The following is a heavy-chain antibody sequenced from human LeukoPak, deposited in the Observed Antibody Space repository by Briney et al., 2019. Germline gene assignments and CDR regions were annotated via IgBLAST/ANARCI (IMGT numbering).Heavy chain of an antibody. V-gene: IGHV3-15*01. CDR2: IRSKTDGGTS. CDR3: TTAVAGPYYFDS. CDR1: GFTFSNAW. J-gene: IGHJ4*02. D-gene: IGHD6-19*01. Sequence: GGSLRLSCAASGFTFSNAWMSWVRQAPGKWLEWVGRIRSKTDGGTSDYGTPVNGRFTISRDDSTNTLYLQMNSLKTEDTAVYYCTTAVAGPYYFDSWGQGTLVTVSS.